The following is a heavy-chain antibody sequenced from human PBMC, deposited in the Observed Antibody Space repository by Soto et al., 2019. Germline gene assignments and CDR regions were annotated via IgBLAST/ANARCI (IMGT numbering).Heavy chain of an antibody. D-gene: IGHD3-22*01. CDR1: GGSIISYY. Sequence: SDTLSLTSTVTGGSIISYYWSWSRQPPGKGLEWIGYIYYSGSTNYNPSLKSRVTISVDTSKNQFSLKQSSVTAADTAVYYCARDLSYYDSSGYSLGQGTLVTVS. CDR3: ARDLSYYDSSGYS. CDR2: IYYSGST. J-gene: IGHJ5*02. V-gene: IGHV4-59*01.